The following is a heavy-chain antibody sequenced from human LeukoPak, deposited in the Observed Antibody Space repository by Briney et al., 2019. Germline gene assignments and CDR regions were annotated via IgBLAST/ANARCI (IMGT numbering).Heavy chain of an antibody. J-gene: IGHJ4*02. CDR2: ISFSVNTK. CDR1: GFTFSHYS. D-gene: IGHD6-19*01. Sequence: GGSLRLSCAASGFTFSHYSMNWVRQAPGKGLEWVSYISFSVNTKYYGDSVKGRFTISRDNAKNSPYLHMDSLRAEDTAVYYCARGAYSSGWAYFDHWGQGTLVTVSS. V-gene: IGHV3-48*04. CDR3: ARGAYSSGWAYFDH.